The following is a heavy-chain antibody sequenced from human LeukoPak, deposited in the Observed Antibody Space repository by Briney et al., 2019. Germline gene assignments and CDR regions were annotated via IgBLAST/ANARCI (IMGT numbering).Heavy chain of an antibody. J-gene: IGHJ4*02. Sequence: PGGSLRLSCAASGFTFSSYWMHWVRQVPGKGLVWVARINPGGSSITYADSVKGRFTIARGNAKTTLYLNMDSLGAEDTGVYYCARSNQADDYWGQGTLVTVSS. CDR2: INPGGSSI. V-gene: IGHV3-74*01. D-gene: IGHD1-14*01. CDR3: ARSNQADDY. CDR1: GFTFSSYW.